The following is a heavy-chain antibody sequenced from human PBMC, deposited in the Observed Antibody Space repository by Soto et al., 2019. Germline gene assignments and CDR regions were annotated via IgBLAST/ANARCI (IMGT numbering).Heavy chain of an antibody. Sequence: PSETLSLTCTVSGGSISSSSYYWGWIRQPPGKGLEWIGSIYYSGSTYYNPSLKSRVTISVDTSKNQFSLKLSSVTAADTAVYYCARRLATYYYDSSGYYCYYGMDVWGQVTTVTLSS. J-gene: IGHJ6*02. D-gene: IGHD3-22*01. CDR2: IYYSGST. V-gene: IGHV4-39*01. CDR1: GGSISSSSYY. CDR3: ARRLATYYYDSSGYYCYYGMDV.